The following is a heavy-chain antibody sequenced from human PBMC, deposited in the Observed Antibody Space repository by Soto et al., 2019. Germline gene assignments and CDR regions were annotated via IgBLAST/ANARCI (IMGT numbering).Heavy chain of an antibody. CDR3: EKLRAAGIYVS. CDR1: GFTFSSYA. CDR2: ISGSGGST. J-gene: IGHJ5*02. D-gene: IGHD6-13*01. V-gene: IGHV3-23*01. Sequence: EVQLLESGGGLVQPGGSLRHSCAASGFTFSSYAMSWVCQAPWKGLEWVSAISGSGGSTYYADSVKGRFTISIDNSKNSLYLQMHSLRSEDTAVYYCEKLRAAGIYVSCGQGPLVTVSS.